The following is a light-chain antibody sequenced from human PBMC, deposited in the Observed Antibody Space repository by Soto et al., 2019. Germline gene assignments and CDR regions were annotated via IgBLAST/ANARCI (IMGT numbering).Light chain of an antibody. Sequence: QSVLTQPPSASATPGQTVTISCSGRYSNIGSNFVSWYQRLPGTAPKLLIYSINQRPSGVPDRFSGSKSGTSASLTISGLQSEDDADYFCSSWDDSLEGPVFGGGTKLTVL. CDR3: SSWDDSLEGPV. CDR1: YSNIGSNF. CDR2: SIN. V-gene: IGLV1-44*01. J-gene: IGLJ3*02.